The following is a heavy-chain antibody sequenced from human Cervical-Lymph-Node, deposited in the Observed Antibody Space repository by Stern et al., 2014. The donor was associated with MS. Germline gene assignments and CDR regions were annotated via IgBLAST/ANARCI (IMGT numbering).Heavy chain of an antibody. CDR2: SNHKGGGT. D-gene: IGHD3-16*01. V-gene: IGHV3-74*02. CDR3: ARGVGDY. Sequence: EVQLEESGGGLVQPGGSLRLSCAASGFNFSSYWMHWVRQSPEKGLFWVSQSNHKGGGTSYGYAVKGRFSSSRNNTKNMLYLRMTSLRAEDTAVYYCARGVGDYWGRGARVTVSS. J-gene: IGHJ4*02. CDR1: GFNFSSYW.